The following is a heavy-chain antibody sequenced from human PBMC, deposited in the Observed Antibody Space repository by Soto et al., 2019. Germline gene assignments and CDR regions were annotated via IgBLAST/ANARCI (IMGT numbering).Heavy chain of an antibody. V-gene: IGHV3-73*02. CDR1: GFTFSGSA. D-gene: IGHD1-26*01. J-gene: IGHJ3*02. CDR2: IRSKANSYAT. Sequence: EVQLVESGGGLVQPGGSLKLSCAASGFTFSGSAMHWVRQASGKGLEWVGRIRSKANSYATAYAASGKGRFTISRDDSKNTEYLQMNRLKTEDTAVYYCRAFVGATTPGAFDIWGQGTMVTVSS. CDR3: RAFVGATTPGAFDI.